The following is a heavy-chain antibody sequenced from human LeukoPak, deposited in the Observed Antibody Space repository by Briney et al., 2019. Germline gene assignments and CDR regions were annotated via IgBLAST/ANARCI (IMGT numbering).Heavy chain of an antibody. J-gene: IGHJ5*02. V-gene: IGHV4-59*01. D-gene: IGHD1-7*01. Sequence: SSETLSLTCTVSGGSISSYYWSWIRQPPGKGLEWIGYIYYSGSTNYNPSLKSRVTISVDTSKNQFSLKLSSVTAADTAVYYCARDKSRTTGLDPWGQGTLVTVSS. CDR2: IYYSGST. CDR1: GGSISSYY. CDR3: ARDKSRTTGLDP.